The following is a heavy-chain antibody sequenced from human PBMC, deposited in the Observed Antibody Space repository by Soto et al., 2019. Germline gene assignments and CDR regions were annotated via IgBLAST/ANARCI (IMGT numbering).Heavy chain of an antibody. CDR1: GFTFSSFS. CDR3: EKKVNSGSGSQFFDY. J-gene: IGHJ4*02. Sequence: GGSLRLSCAASGFTFSSFSMSWVRQAPGKGLEWVSGFSTGGDGGATYYADSVKGRFTISRDNSKNTLFLQMNSLRAEDTAIYYCEKKVNSGSGSQFFDYWGQGAPAPVSS. V-gene: IGHV3-23*01. D-gene: IGHD3-10*01. CDR2: FSTGGDGGAT.